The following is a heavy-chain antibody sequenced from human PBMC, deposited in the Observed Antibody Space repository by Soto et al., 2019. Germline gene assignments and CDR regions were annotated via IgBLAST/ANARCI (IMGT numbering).Heavy chain of an antibody. CDR2: IYVDGRT. CDR1: GFTVSSSY. Sequence: EVQLVESGGDLVQPGGSLRLSCAASGFTVSSSYMGWVRQAPGKGLEWVSSIYVDGRTYYADSVRGRLTLSTDNSKDTLYLQMNSLRVDDTAMYYCARHVGSYWYFDLWGRGTLVTVSS. D-gene: IGHD1-26*01. V-gene: IGHV3-66*04. CDR3: ARHVGSYWYFDL. J-gene: IGHJ2*01.